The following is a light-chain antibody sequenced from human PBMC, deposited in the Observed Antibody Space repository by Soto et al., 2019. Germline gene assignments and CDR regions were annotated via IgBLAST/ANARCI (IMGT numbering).Light chain of an antibody. CDR3: QQSYSTPYT. J-gene: IGKJ2*01. CDR2: GAS. CDR1: QSILTF. V-gene: IGKV1-39*01. Sequence: DIQMTQSPSSLSAFVGDRVTITCRASQSILTFLNWYQQKPGKAPKLLIYGASSLQSGVPSRFSGSGSGTDFPRTISSLQPEDFATYFCQQSYSTPYTFGQVTKLEI.